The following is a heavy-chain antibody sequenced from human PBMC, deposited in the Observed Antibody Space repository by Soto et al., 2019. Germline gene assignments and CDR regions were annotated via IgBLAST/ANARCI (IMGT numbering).Heavy chain of an antibody. CDR3: ARSIVVVTAADY. Sequence: QVQLVQSGAEVKKPGASVKVSCKASGYTFTSYAMHWVRQAPGQRLEWMGWINAGNGNTKYSQKFQGRVTITRDTSASTAYMELSSLRSEDTAVCSCARSIVVVTAADYWGQGTLVTVSS. CDR1: GYTFTSYA. D-gene: IGHD2-21*02. V-gene: IGHV1-3*01. J-gene: IGHJ4*02. CDR2: INAGNGNT.